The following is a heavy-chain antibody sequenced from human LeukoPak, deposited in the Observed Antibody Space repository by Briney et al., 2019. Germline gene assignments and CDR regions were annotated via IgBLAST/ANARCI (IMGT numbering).Heavy chain of an antibody. CDR2: INPSGAST. V-gene: IGHV1-46*01. D-gene: IGHD6-6*01. CDR1: GYTFTSYY. Sequence: ASVKVSCKASGYTFTSYYMHWVRQAPGEGLEWTGIINPSGASTTDTQKFQGRVTMTRDTSTSTVYMELSSLRSEDTAVYFCAREYSSSSVYFDYWGQGTLVTVSS. CDR3: AREYSSSSVYFDY. J-gene: IGHJ4*02.